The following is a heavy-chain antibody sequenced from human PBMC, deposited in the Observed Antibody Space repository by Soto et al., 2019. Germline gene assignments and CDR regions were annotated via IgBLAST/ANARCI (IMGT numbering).Heavy chain of an antibody. J-gene: IGHJ5*02. D-gene: IGHD6-13*01. CDR3: ATSIAAAGTDWFDP. CDR1: GFTFSSNY. CDR2: IYSGGST. Sequence: EVQLVESGGGLVQPGGSLRLSCAASGFTFSSNYMSWVRQAPGKGLEWVSVIYSGGSTYYADSVKGRFTISRDNSKNTLYLQMNSLRAEDTAVYYCATSIAAAGTDWFDPWGQGTLVTVSS. V-gene: IGHV3-66*01.